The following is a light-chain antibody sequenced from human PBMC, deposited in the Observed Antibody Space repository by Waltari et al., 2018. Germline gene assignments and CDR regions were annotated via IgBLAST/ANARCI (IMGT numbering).Light chain of an antibody. CDR1: QCISSY. V-gene: IGKV1-39*01. CDR3: HQIYSTLGDT. J-gene: IGKJ2*01. CDR2: TAS. Sequence: DIQLTQSPSSLSASVGDRVTITCRASQCISSYLNWYQQKPGKAPKLLIYTASSLEGGVPSRFSGSGSGTDYTLTISNLQPEDFATYYCHQIYSTLGDTFGQGTKLEIK.